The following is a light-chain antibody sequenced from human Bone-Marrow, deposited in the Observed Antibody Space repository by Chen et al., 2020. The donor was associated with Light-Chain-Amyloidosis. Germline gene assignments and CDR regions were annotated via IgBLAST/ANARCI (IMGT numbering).Light chain of an antibody. J-gene: IGLJ3*02. CDR1: SGSIATNY. Sequence: NFMLTQPHSVSESPGKTVIIPCTRSSGSIATNYVQWYQQRPGSSPTTVIYEDDQRPSGVPDRFSGSIERASNSASLTIAGLKTEEEADYYCQSYQGSSQGVFGGGTKLTVL. V-gene: IGLV6-57*01. CDR2: EDD. CDR3: QSYQGSSQGV.